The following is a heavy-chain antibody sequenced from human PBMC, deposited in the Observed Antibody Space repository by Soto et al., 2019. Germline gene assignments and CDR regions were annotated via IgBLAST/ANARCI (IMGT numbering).Heavy chain of an antibody. CDR1: GCTFSSYS. J-gene: IGHJ4*02. D-gene: IGHD6-6*01. CDR3: AKGAAAARPTQSGGRPYYFDY. CDR2: ISGSGGSK. V-gene: IGHV3-23*01. Sequence: GGSLRRSWAASGCTFSSYSISWVRQGPGKGREWVSAISGSGGSKYYADSVKGRFTISRDNSKNTLYLQMNSLRAEDTAVYYCAKGAAAARPTQSGGRPYYFDYWGQGTLVTVSS.